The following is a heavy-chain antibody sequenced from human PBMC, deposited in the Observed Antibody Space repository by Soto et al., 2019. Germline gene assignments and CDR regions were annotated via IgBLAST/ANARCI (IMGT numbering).Heavy chain of an antibody. Sequence: GGSLRLSCAASGFTFSSYGMHWVRQAPGKGLEWVAVISYDGSNKYYADSVKGRFTISRDNSKNTLYLQMNSLRAEDTAVYYCAKESDLRDSSGAPFDAFDIWGQGTMVTVSS. CDR2: ISYDGSNK. CDR3: AKESDLRDSSGAPFDAFDI. J-gene: IGHJ3*02. V-gene: IGHV3-30*18. D-gene: IGHD3-22*01. CDR1: GFTFSSYG.